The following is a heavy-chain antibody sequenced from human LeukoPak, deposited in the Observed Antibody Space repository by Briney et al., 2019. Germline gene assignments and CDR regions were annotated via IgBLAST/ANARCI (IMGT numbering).Heavy chain of an antibody. J-gene: IGHJ4*02. CDR3: AKPLTGGGSWPPFDS. D-gene: IGHD2-15*01. CDR1: GFTFSNYV. CDR2: ISVSGGNT. V-gene: IGHV3-23*01. Sequence: GGSLRLSCAASGFTFSNYVMTWVRQAPGKGLEWVSGISVSGGNTYYADSVKGRFTISRDNAKRSLSLQMNSLRDEDTAVYYCAKPLTGGGSWPPFDSWGQGTLVTVSS.